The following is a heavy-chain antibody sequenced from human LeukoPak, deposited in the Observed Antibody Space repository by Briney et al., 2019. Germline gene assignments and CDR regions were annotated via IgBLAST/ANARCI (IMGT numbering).Heavy chain of an antibody. CDR3: ARDPSVAGYSGSELDF. Sequence: QSGGSLRLSCAASGVIISSYAMSWVRQAPGKGLEYLSVISYTGDKTYYAKSVKGRFIISRDNSKNTLYLQMGSLRSEDTAVYYCARDPSVAGYSGSELDFWGQGTLVTVSS. CDR1: GVIISSYA. D-gene: IGHD5-12*01. V-gene: IGHV3-64*01. CDR2: ISYTGDKT. J-gene: IGHJ4*02.